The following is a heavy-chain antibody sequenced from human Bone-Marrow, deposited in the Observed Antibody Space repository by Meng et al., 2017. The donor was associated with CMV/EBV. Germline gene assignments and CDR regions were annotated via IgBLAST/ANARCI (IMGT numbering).Heavy chain of an antibody. CDR3: ARVDCSSTSCFR. CDR1: GFTFSSYW. J-gene: IGHJ4*02. Sequence: GESLKISCAASGFTFSSYWMSWVRQAPGKGLEWVANIKQDGSEKYYVDSVKGRFTISRDNAKNSLYLQMNSLRAEDTAVYYCARVDCSSTSCFRWGQGTLVTVSS. V-gene: IGHV3-7*01. D-gene: IGHD2-2*01. CDR2: IKQDGSEK.